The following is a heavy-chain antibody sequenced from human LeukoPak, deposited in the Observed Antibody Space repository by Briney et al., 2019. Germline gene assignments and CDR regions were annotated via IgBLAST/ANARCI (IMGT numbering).Heavy chain of an antibody. V-gene: IGHV3-48*01. D-gene: IGHD1-26*01. Sequence: QPGGSLRLSCAASGFTFSSYSMNWVRQAPGKGLEWVSYISSSSSTIYYADSVKGRFTISRDNAKNSLYLQMNSLRAEDTAVYYCARGNPSFGGSYDNRWFDPWGQGTLVTVSS. CDR1: GFTFSSYS. CDR3: ARGNPSFGGSYDNRWFDP. CDR2: ISSSSSTI. J-gene: IGHJ5*02.